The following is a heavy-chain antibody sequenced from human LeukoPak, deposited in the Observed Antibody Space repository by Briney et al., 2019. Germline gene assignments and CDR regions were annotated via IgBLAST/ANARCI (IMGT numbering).Heavy chain of an antibody. D-gene: IGHD2-2*01. CDR3: ARGGIGYCTSTSCSFDS. CDR1: GGSISSYH. CDR2: IHYSGTT. V-gene: IGHV4-59*12. J-gene: IGHJ4*02. Sequence: SETLSLTCTVSGGSISSYHWSWFRQPPGKGLEWIGYIHYSGTTNYNPSLRSRVTISVDKSKNQFSLQLNSVTPEDTAVYYCARGGIGYCTSTSCSFDSWGQGTLVTVSS.